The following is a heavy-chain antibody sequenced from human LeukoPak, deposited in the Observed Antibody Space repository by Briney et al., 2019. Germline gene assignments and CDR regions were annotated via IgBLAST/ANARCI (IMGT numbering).Heavy chain of an antibody. CDR2: ISAYNGNT. J-gene: IGHJ4*02. V-gene: IGHV1-18*01. CDR3: ARDYYGSGSYYVEIDY. CDR1: GYTFTSYG. Sequence: ASVKVSCKASGYTFTSYGISWVRQAPGQGLGWMGWISAYNGNTNYAQKLQGRVAMTTDTSTSTAYMELRSLRSDDTAVYYCARDYYGSGSYYVEIDYWGQGTLVTVSS. D-gene: IGHD3-10*01.